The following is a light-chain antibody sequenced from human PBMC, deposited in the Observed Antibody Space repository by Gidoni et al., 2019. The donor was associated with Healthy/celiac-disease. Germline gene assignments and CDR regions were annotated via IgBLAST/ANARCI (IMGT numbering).Light chain of an antibody. Sequence: EIVLTQSPGTLAFPPGERATVSCRASQSVSSSYLAWYQQKPGQAPRLLIYGGSSRATGIPDRFSGSGSGTDFTLTISRLEPEDFAVYYCQQYGSSPWTFGQGTKVEIK. V-gene: IGKV3-20*01. CDR2: GGS. CDR1: QSVSSSY. J-gene: IGKJ1*01. CDR3: QQYGSSPWT.